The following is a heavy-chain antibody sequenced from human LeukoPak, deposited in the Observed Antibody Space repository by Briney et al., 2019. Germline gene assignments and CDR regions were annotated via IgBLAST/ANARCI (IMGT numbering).Heavy chain of an antibody. V-gene: IGHV4-4*07. CDR3: ARVHPHSSRYYYYYYMDV. D-gene: IGHD6-13*01. J-gene: IGHJ6*03. Sequence: NPSETLSLTCTVSGGSISSYYWSWIRQPAGKGLEWIGRIYTSGSTNYNPSLKSRVTMSVDTSKNQFSLKPSSVTAADTAVYYCARVHPHSSRYYYYYYMDVWGKGTTVTISS. CDR1: GGSISSYY. CDR2: IYTSGST.